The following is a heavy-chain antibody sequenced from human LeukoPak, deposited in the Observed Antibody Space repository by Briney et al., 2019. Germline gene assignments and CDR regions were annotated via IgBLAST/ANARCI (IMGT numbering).Heavy chain of an antibody. J-gene: IGHJ4*02. Sequence: SETLSLTCTVSGGSITSNDYYWSWIRQPPGKGLEWIGYIYYSGSTNYNPSLKSRVTISVDTSKNQFSLKLSSVTAADTAVYYCARGGGGPYDSSGFYPRRSSAFFDYWGQGTLVTVSS. CDR1: GGSITSNDYY. CDR3: ARGGGGPYDSSGFYPRRSSAFFDY. CDR2: IYYSGST. V-gene: IGHV4-61*08. D-gene: IGHD3-22*01.